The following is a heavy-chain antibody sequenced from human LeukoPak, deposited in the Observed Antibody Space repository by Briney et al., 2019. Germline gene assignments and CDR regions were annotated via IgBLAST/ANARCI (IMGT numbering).Heavy chain of an antibody. V-gene: IGHV3-23*01. CDR2: ISGSGGST. D-gene: IGHD3-22*01. Sequence: PGGSLRLSCAASGFTFSSYGMSWVRQAPGKGLEWVSAISGSGGSTYYADSVKGRFTISRDNSKNTLYLQMNSLRAEDTAVYYCAKVEVDYYDSSGYFDYWGQGTLVTVSS. CDR3: AKVEVDYYDSSGYFDY. J-gene: IGHJ4*02. CDR1: GFTFSSYG.